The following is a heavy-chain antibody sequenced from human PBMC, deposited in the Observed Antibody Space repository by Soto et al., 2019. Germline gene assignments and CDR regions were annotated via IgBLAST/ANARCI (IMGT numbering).Heavy chain of an antibody. Sequence: ASVKVSCKASGGTFSSYAISWVRQAPGQGLEWMGWISAYNGNTNYAQKLQGRVTMTTDTSTSTAYMELRSLRSDDTAVYYCARGQGRYTQDAFDIWGQGTMVTVSS. J-gene: IGHJ3*02. CDR3: ARGQGRYTQDAFDI. D-gene: IGHD1-26*01. V-gene: IGHV1-18*01. CDR2: ISAYNGNT. CDR1: GGTFSSYA.